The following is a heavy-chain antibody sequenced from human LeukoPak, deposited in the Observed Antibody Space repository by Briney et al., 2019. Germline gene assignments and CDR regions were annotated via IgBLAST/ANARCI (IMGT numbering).Heavy chain of an antibody. J-gene: IGHJ4*02. CDR3: ARFHYDSSGYYSSFDY. CDR1: GGSISSGDYY. Sequence: SETLSLTCTVSGGSISSGDYYWSWIRQPPGKGLEWIGYIYYSGSTYYNPSLKSRVTISVDTSKNQFSLKLSSVTAADTAVYYCARFHYDSSGYYSSFDYWGQGTLVTVSS. D-gene: IGHD3-22*01. V-gene: IGHV4-30-4*08. CDR2: IYYSGST.